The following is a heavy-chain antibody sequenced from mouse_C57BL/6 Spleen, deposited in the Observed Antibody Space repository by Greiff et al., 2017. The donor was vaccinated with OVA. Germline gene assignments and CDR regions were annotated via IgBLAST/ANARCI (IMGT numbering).Heavy chain of an antibody. CDR1: GYTFTSYW. CDR3: ARDLGAMDY. CDR2: IDPSDSYT. J-gene: IGHJ4*01. D-gene: IGHD3-3*01. V-gene: IGHV1-50*01. Sequence: VKLMESGAELVKPGASVKLSCKASGYTFTSYWMQWVKQRPGQGLEWIGEIDPSDSYTNYNQKFKGKATLTVDTSSSTAYMQLSSLTSEDSAVYYCARDLGAMDYWGQGTSVTVSS.